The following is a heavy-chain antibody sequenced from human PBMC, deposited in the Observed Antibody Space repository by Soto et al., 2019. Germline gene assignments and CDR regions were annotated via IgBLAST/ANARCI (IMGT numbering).Heavy chain of an antibody. CDR1: GFTFSDYF. CDR3: AKNGDYSYYYAMDV. V-gene: IGHV3-11*06. Sequence: GGSLRLSCAASGFTFSDYFMSWIRHAPGKGPEWISHISSSSISTNYADSVKGRFTISRDNAKNSLYLEMTSLTAEDTAIYYCAKNGDYSYYYAMDVWGQGTTVTVSS. D-gene: IGHD4-17*01. J-gene: IGHJ6*02. CDR2: ISSSSIST.